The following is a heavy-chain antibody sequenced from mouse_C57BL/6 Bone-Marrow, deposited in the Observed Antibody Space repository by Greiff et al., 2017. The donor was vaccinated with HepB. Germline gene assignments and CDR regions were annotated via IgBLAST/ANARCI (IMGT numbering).Heavy chain of an antibody. CDR2: ISSGGSYT. Sequence: EVQRVESGGDLVKPGGSLKLSCAASGFTFSSYGMSWVRQTPDKRLEWVATISSGGSYTYYPDSVKGRFTISRDNAKNTLYLQMSSLKSEDTAMYYCASLYYYGSRAWFAYWGQGTLVTVSA. D-gene: IGHD1-1*01. CDR1: GFTFSSYG. J-gene: IGHJ3*01. CDR3: ASLYYYGSRAWFAY. V-gene: IGHV5-6*01.